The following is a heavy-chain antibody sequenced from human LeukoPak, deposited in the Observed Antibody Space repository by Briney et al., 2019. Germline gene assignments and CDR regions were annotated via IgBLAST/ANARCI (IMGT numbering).Heavy chain of an antibody. J-gene: IGHJ4*02. CDR3: ARDGQRSGYYLQFDY. CDR2: ICSGGST. D-gene: IGHD3-22*01. Sequence: GGSLRLSCAASGFTVSSNYMSWVRQAPGKGLEWVSVICSGGSTYYADSVKGRFTISRDNSKNTLYLQMNSLRAEDTAVYYCARDGQRSGYYLQFDYWGQGTLVTVSS. CDR1: GFTVSSNY. V-gene: IGHV3-66*02.